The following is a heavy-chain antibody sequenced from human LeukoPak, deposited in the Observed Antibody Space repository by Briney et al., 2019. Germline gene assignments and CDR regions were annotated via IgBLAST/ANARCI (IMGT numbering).Heavy chain of an antibody. CDR1: GFTFSSYA. J-gene: IGHJ6*03. V-gene: IGHV3-23*01. CDR3: ARGGRDGSSYYYYYYMDV. CDR2: ISGSGGST. D-gene: IGHD5-24*01. Sequence: GGSLRLSRAASGFTFSSYAMSWVRQAPGKGLEWVSAISGSGGSTYYADSVKGRFTISRDNAKDSLYLQMNSLRAEDTAVYYCARGGRDGSSYYYYYYMDVWGKGTTVTISS.